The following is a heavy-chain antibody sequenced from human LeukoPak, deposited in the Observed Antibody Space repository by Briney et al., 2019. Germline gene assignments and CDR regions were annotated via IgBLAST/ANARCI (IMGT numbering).Heavy chain of an antibody. D-gene: IGHD2-2*01. Sequence: SVKVSCKASGYTFTSYGISWVRQAPGQGLEWMGGIIPIFGTANYAQKFQGRVTITADESTSTAYMELSSLRSEDTAVYYCARGHFGRSAAISWNYYWGQGTLVTVSS. J-gene: IGHJ4*02. V-gene: IGHV1-69*13. CDR2: IIPIFGTA. CDR3: ARGHFGRSAAISWNYY. CDR1: GYTFTSYG.